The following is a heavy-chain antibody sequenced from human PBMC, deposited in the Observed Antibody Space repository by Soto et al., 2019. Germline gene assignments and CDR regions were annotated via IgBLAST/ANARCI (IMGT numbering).Heavy chain of an antibody. Sequence: KSSETLSLTCTVSGGSISSYYWSWIRQPAGKGLEWIGRIYTSGSTNYNPSLKSRVTMSVDTSKNQFSLKLSSVTAADTAVYYCARDIRYYYGPGAAPSFDYWGQGTLVTVSS. J-gene: IGHJ4*02. V-gene: IGHV4-4*07. CDR2: IYTSGST. CDR1: GGSISSYY. D-gene: IGHD3-10*01. CDR3: ARDIRYYYGPGAAPSFDY.